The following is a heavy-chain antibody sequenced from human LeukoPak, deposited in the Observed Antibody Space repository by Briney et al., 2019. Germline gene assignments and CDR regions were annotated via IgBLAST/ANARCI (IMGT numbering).Heavy chain of an antibody. CDR2: INPNSGGT. CDR3: ARVQEGYCSGGSCYSVSHFQH. J-gene: IGHJ1*01. Sequence: ASVKVSCKASGYTFTGYYIHWVRQAPGQGLEWMGWINPNSGGTNYAQKFQGRVTMTRDTSISTAYMELSRLRSDDTAVYYCARVQEGYCSGGSCYSVSHFQHWGQGTLVTVSS. V-gene: IGHV1-2*02. CDR1: GYTFTGYY. D-gene: IGHD2-15*01.